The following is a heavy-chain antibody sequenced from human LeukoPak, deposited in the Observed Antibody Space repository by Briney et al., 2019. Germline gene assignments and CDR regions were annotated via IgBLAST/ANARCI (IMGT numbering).Heavy chain of an antibody. V-gene: IGHV4-31*03. Sequence: SETLSLTCTVSGVSVSSGMYYWSWIRQHPGRGLEWIGYIYYTGTTYYNPSLKSRVTISVDTSKNLFSLNLNSVTAADTAVYYCARAQYIASSSYFYYMDVWGKGTTVTVSS. J-gene: IGHJ6*03. CDR2: IYYTGTT. D-gene: IGHD6-6*01. CDR3: ARAQYIASSSYFYYMDV. CDR1: GVSVSSGMYY.